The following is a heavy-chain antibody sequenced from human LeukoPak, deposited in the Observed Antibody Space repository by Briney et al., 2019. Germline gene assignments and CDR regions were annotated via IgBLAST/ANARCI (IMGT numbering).Heavy chain of an antibody. Sequence: KPSDTLSLACDLSGHSTTRGYHWAWFRQSPGKGPEWISTFFQSQKSIYNPSLETPLFMSLTTTKHQFSMNLTSVTATRPSVILCGGVHRVPYLLDSWGQGTHVTVSS. CDR2: FFQSQKS. CDR3: GGVHRVPYLLDS. D-gene: IGHD1-1*01. CDR1: GHSTTRGYH. V-gene: IGHV4-38-2*01. J-gene: IGHJ4*02.